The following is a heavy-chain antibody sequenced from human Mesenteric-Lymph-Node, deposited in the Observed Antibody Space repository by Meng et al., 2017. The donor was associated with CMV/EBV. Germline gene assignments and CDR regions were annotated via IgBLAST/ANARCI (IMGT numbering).Heavy chain of an antibody. D-gene: IGHD6-19*01. CDR2: IIPILGIA. V-gene: IGHV1-69*10. CDR1: GGTFSSYA. CDR3: ARDPVAVAGMDY. Sequence: KASGGTFSSYAISWVRQAPGQGLEWMGGIIPILGIANYAQKFQGRVTITADKSTSTAYMELSSLRSEDTAVYYCARDPVAVAGMDYWGQGTLVTVSS. J-gene: IGHJ4*02.